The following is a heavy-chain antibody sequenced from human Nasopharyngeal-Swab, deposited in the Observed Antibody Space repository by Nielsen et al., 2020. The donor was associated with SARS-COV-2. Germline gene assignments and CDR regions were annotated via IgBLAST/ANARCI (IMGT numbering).Heavy chain of an antibody. Sequence: GESLKISCAASGFTFSNAWMSWVRQASGKGLEWVGRIKSKTDGGTTDYAAPVKGRFTISRDDSKNTLYLQMNSLKTEDTAVYYCTTDPMTTVTYWGQGTLVTVSS. J-gene: IGHJ4*02. CDR1: GFTFSNAW. CDR2: IKSKTDGGTT. V-gene: IGHV3-15*01. CDR3: TTDPMTTVTY. D-gene: IGHD4-17*01.